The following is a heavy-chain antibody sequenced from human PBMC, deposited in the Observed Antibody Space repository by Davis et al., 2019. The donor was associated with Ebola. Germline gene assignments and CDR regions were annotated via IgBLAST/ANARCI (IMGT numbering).Heavy chain of an antibody. V-gene: IGHV4-59*01. D-gene: IGHD6-13*01. CDR1: GGSISSYY. CDR2: IYYSGST. J-gene: IGHJ4*02. Sequence: SETLSLTCTVSGGSISSYYWSWIRQPPGKGLEWIGYIYYSGSTNYNPSLKSRVTISVDTSKNQFSLKLSSVTAADTAVYYCANRIAAQPEVDYWGQGTLVTVSS. CDR3: ANRIAAQPEVDY.